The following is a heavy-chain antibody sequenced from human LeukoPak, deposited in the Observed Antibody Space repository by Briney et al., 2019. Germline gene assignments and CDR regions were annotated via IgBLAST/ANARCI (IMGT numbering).Heavy chain of an antibody. D-gene: IGHD5-18*01. CDR3: ARESGYSYGLAGFFDY. V-gene: IGHV3-53*01. CDR2: IYGDGRI. J-gene: IGHJ4*02. Sequence: PGGSLRLSCAASGFTVPSNYMSWVRQAPGKGLEWVSVIYGDGRIHYADSVKGRFTISRDDSKNRLYLQMNSLRAEDTAVYYCARESGYSYGLAGFFDYWGQGTLVTVSS. CDR1: GFTVPSNY.